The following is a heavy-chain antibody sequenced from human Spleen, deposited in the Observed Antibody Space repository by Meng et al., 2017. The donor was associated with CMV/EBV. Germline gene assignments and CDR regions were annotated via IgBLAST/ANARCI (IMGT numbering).Heavy chain of an antibody. CDR2: VNHVGST. CDR3: ARKPYRRFDF. V-gene: IGHV4-34*01. D-gene: IGHD3-16*01. CDR1: GGSLSGYY. J-gene: IGHJ4*02. Sequence: SLPCAGSGGSLSGYYWSWIRQPPGKGLEWVGDVNHVGSTNYNPSLKSRVTLSVDMSKNQFSLTMNSVTAADTAVYFCARKPYRRFDFWGQGTLVTVSS.